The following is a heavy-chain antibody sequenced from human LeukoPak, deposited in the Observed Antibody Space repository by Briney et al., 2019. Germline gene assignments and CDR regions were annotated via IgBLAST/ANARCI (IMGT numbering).Heavy chain of an antibody. D-gene: IGHD6-13*01. CDR2: INPSGGST. J-gene: IGHJ5*02. CDR1: GYTFSSHY. CDR3: ARAAATGTHNWFDP. V-gene: IGHV1-46*01. Sequence: ASVKVSCKASGYTFSSHYMHWVRQAPGQGLEWMGIINPSGGSTSYAQKFQGRVTLTRDTSTSTVYVEVSSLRSEDTAVYYCARAAATGTHNWFDPWGQGTLVTVSS.